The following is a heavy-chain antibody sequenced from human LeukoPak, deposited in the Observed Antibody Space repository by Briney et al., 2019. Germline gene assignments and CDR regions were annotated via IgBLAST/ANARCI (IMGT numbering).Heavy chain of an antibody. J-gene: IGHJ2*01. CDR3: ARDSTNWGFSSYWYFDL. CDR1: GFTFSDFY. Sequence: PGGSLRLSCAASGFTFSDFYMGWIRQAPGKGLEWVSYISSSGSSIYYADSVKGRFTISRDNAKNSLYLQMNSLRAEDTAVYYCARDSTNWGFSSYWYFDLWGRGTLVTVSS. CDR2: ISSSGSSI. V-gene: IGHV3-11*04. D-gene: IGHD7-27*01.